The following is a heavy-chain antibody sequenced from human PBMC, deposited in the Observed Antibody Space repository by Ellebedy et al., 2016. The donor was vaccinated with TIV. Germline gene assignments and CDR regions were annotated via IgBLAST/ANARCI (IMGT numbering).Heavy chain of an antibody. V-gene: IGHV3-23*01. D-gene: IGHD3-10*01. CDR3: AKERGYYGSGSYYPFDY. CDR2: ISGSGNTP. J-gene: IGHJ4*02. Sequence: GGSLRLXCAASGFTFSSYAMHWVRQAPGKGLHWAAGISGSGNTPYFADSVKGRFAISRDNSKNTLFLQMNSLRAEDTAVYFCAKERGYYGSGSYYPFDYWGQGTLVTVSS. CDR1: GFTFSSYA.